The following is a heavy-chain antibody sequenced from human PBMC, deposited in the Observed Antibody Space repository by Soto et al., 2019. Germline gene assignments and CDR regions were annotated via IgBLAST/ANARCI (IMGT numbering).Heavy chain of an antibody. CDR2: LYYTGRT. Sequence: ETLSLTCTVSGGSISSGTYYWGWIRQPPGKGLEWIGSLYYTGRTYYSPSLKSRVTISVDTSKNHFSLNLTSVTAADTAVYYCARRLARGVIGWFDPWGQGTLVTVSS. CDR1: GGSISSGTYY. CDR3: ARRLARGVIGWFDP. D-gene: IGHD3-10*01. V-gene: IGHV4-39*02. J-gene: IGHJ5*02.